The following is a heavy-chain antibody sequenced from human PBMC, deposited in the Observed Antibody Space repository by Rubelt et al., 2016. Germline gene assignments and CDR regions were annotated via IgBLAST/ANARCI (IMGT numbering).Heavy chain of an antibody. J-gene: IGHJ4*02. CDR2: IYYSGST. V-gene: IGHV4-59*01. D-gene: IGHD3-3*01. CDR1: GGSISSYY. Sequence: QVQLQESGPGLVKPSETLSLTCTVSGGSISSYYWSWIRQPPGKGLEWIGYIYYSGSTNYNPSLKSRVTISVVTSTNQFSRKLSSVTAADTAVYYCAGGITIFGVASGYFDYWGQGTLVTVSS. CDR3: AGGITIFGVASGYFDY.